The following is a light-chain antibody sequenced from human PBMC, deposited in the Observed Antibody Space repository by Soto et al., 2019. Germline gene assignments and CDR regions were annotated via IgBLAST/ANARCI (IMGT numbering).Light chain of an antibody. CDR2: RNN. V-gene: IGLV1-47*01. Sequence: QSVLTQPPSASGTPGQRVTISCSGSSSNIGSNYVYWYLQLPGTAPKLLIYRNNQRPSGVPDRFSGSKSGTSASLAISGLRSEDEADYYCAAWDDSLRGGVFGGGTKLTVL. CDR3: AAWDDSLRGGV. CDR1: SSNIGSNY. J-gene: IGLJ3*02.